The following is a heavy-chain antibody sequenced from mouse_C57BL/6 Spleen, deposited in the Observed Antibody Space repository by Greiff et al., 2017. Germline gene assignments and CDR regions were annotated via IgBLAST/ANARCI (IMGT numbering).Heavy chain of an antibody. Sequence: EVKLVESGGGLVKPGVSLKLSCAASGFTFSSYAMSWVRQTPEKRLEWVATISDGGSYTYYPDNVKGRFTISRDNAKNNLYLQMSHLKSEDTAMYYCARDIYYGSSFDYWGQGTTLTVSS. V-gene: IGHV5-4*01. J-gene: IGHJ2*01. CDR2: ISDGGSYT. CDR1: GFTFSSYA. CDR3: ARDIYYGSSFDY. D-gene: IGHD1-1*01.